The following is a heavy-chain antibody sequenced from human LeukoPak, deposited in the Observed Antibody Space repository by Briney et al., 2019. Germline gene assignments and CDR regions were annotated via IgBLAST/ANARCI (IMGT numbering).Heavy chain of an antibody. Sequence: PSETLSLTSTVSGGSISSYYWSWIRQPPGKGLEWIGYIYYSGSTNYNPSLKSRVTISVDTSKNQFSLKLSSVTAADTAVYYCARGSTTVTVDYWGQGTLVTVSS. CDR2: IYYSGST. CDR3: ARGSTTVTVDY. D-gene: IGHD4-17*01. CDR1: GGSISSYY. J-gene: IGHJ4*02. V-gene: IGHV4-59*01.